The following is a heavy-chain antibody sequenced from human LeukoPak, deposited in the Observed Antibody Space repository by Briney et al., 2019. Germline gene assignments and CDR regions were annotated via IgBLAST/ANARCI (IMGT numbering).Heavy chain of an antibody. CDR1: GFTFSSYS. J-gene: IGHJ4*02. Sequence: GGSLRLSCVASGFTFSSYSMNWVRQAPGKGLEWVSSISSSNNYIYYADSVKGRFTISRDNAKNSLYLQMNSLRAEDMAVYYCARGDKEYYYDSSGYLYFDYWGQGTLVTVSS. D-gene: IGHD3-22*01. CDR3: ARGDKEYYYDSSGYLYFDY. CDR2: ISSSNNYI. V-gene: IGHV3-21*01.